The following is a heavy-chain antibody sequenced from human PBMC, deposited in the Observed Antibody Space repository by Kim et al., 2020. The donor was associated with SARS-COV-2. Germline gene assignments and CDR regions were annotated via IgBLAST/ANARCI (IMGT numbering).Heavy chain of an antibody. CDR3: ASRYYDSSGYSNWFDP. D-gene: IGHD3-22*01. V-gene: IGHV4-34*01. Sequence: LKSRVTISVDTSKNQFSLKLSSVTAADTAVYYCASRYYDSSGYSNWFDPWGQGTLVTVSS. J-gene: IGHJ5*02.